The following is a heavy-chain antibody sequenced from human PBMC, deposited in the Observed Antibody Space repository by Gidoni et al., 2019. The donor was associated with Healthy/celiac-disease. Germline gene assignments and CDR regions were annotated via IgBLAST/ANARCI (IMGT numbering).Heavy chain of an antibody. D-gene: IGHD3-10*01. J-gene: IGHJ4*02. Sequence: EVQLVESGGGLVKPGGSLRLSCAASGFTFSSYSMNWVRQAPGKGLEWVSSISSSSSYIYYADSVKGRFTISRDNAKNSLYLQMNSLRAEDTAVYYCARSMVRGIDYFDYWGQGTLVTVSS. CDR1: GFTFSSYS. V-gene: IGHV3-21*01. CDR3: ARSMVRGIDYFDY. CDR2: ISSSSSYI.